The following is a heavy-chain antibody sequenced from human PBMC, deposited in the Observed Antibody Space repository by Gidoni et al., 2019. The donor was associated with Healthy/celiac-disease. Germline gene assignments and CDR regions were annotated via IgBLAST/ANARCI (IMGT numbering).Heavy chain of an antibody. CDR1: GFPFSSYG. J-gene: IGHJ4*02. CDR2: ISYDGSNK. D-gene: IGHD4-17*01. CDR3: AKAPDYGDYVDY. V-gene: IGHV3-30*18. Sequence: QVQLVESGGGVVQPGRSLRLSCAASGFPFSSYGMHWVRQAPGKGLEWVAVISYDGSNKYYADSVKGRFTISRDNSKNTLYLQMNSLRAEDTAVYYCAKAPDYGDYVDYWGQGTLVTVSS.